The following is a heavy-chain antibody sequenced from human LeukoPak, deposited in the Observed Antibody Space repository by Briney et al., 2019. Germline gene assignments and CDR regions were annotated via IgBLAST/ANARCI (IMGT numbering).Heavy chain of an antibody. CDR1: GFTFISYA. Sequence: TGGSLRLSCSAYGFTFISYAVSRVRQAPGRGLEWVSAISARGDSTYYADSVEVRFTISIDNSKNTLYLQMNSLRGEDTALYYCARGAYRDQDYWGERSLVTVSS. CDR2: ISARGDST. D-gene: IGHD4-17*01. CDR3: ARGAYRDQDY. J-gene: IGHJ4*02. V-gene: IGHV3-23*01.